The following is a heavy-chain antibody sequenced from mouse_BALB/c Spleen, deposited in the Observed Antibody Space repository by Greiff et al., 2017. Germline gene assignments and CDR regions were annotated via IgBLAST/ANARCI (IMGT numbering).Heavy chain of an antibody. Sequence: VQLQQSGPGLVKPSQSLSLTCTVTGYSITSDYAWNWIRQFPGNKLEWMGYISYSGSTSYNPSLKSRISITRDTSKNQFFLQLNSVTTEDTATYYCARDYYGTDFAYWGQGTLVTVSA. J-gene: IGHJ3*01. CDR1: GYSITSDYA. D-gene: IGHD1-2*01. CDR2: ISYSGST. V-gene: IGHV3-2*02. CDR3: ARDYYGTDFAY.